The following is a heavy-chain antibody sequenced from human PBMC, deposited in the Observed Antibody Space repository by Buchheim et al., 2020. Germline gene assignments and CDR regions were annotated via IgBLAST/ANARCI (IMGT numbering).Heavy chain of an antibody. CDR2: INHSGST. Sequence: QVQLQQWGAGLLKPSETLSLTCAVYGGSFSGYYWSWIRQPPGKGLEWIGEINHSGSTNYNPSLTSRVTISVDTSKNQFSLKLSSVTAADTAVYYCARSKILGYCSGGSCYRYYYYGMDVWGQGTT. CDR3: ARSKILGYCSGGSCYRYYYYGMDV. CDR1: GGSFSGYY. D-gene: IGHD2-15*01. V-gene: IGHV4-34*01. J-gene: IGHJ6*02.